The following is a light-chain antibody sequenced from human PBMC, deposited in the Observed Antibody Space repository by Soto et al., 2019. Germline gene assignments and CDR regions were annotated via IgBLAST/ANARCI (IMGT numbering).Light chain of an antibody. CDR3: QHYNDYSRI. Sequence: DIQMTQSPSTLSASIGDRVTITCRASHSISSWLAWYQQKPGKAPKLLIYMASNLQSGVPSRFSGSGSGTEFTLTISSLQPDDFATYYCQHYNDYSRIFGQGTKVEIK. V-gene: IGKV1-5*03. J-gene: IGKJ1*01. CDR2: MAS. CDR1: HSISSW.